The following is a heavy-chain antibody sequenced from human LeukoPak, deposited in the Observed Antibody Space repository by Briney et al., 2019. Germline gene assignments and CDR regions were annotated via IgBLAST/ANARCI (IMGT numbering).Heavy chain of an antibody. CDR3: ARGRGGYCDY. J-gene: IGHJ4*02. D-gene: IGHD3-10*01. CDR1: GFIFSSYA. Sequence: GGSLRLSCAASGFIFSSYAMHWVRHAQGKGLEYVSAITSNGGTTYYADSVKGRFTISRDNSKNTLYLQMGSLRAEDMAVYYCARGRGGYCDYWGQGTLVTVSS. CDR2: ITSNGGTT. V-gene: IGHV3-64*02.